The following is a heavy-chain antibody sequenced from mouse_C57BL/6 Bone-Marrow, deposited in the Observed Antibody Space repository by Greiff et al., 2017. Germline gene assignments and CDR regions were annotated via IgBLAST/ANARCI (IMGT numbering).Heavy chain of an antibody. D-gene: IGHD2-10*01. CDR2: IYPRSGNT. CDR3: ARSYPWYFDV. V-gene: IGHV1-81*01. J-gene: IGHJ1*03. CDR1: GYTFTSYG. Sequence: QVQLKESGAELARPEASVKLSCKASGYTFTSYGISWVKQRTGQGLEWIGEIYPRSGNTYYNEKFKGKATLTADKSSSTAYMELRSLTSEDSAVYFCARSYPWYFDVWAQGPRSPSPQ.